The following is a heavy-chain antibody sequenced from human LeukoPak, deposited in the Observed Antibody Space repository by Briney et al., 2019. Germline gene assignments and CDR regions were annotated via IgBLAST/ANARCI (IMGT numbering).Heavy chain of an antibody. V-gene: IGHV3-30-3*01. Sequence: GGSLRLSCAASGFTFSSYAMHWVRQAPGKGLEWVAVISYDGSNKYYADSVKGRFTISRDNSKNTLYLQMNSLRAEDTAVYYCASEGDIRTFDYWGQGTLVTVSS. CDR1: GFTFSSYA. D-gene: IGHD3-16*02. J-gene: IGHJ4*02. CDR3: ASEGDIRTFDY. CDR2: ISYDGSNK.